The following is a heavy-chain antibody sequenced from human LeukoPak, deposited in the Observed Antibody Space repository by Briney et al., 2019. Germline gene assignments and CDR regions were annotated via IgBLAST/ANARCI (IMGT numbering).Heavy chain of an antibody. CDR3: VRESVYYDSSGYYNVLDY. CDR1: GFTFSSHS. Sequence: PGGSLRLSCAGSGFTFSSHSMNWVRQAPGKGLEWVSVITSSSDYIYYADSLKGRFTVSRDNAKNSLYLQVNSLRAEDTAVYYCVRESVYYDSSGYYNVLDYWGQGTLVTVSS. V-gene: IGHV3-21*01. CDR2: ITSSSDYI. D-gene: IGHD3-22*01. J-gene: IGHJ4*02.